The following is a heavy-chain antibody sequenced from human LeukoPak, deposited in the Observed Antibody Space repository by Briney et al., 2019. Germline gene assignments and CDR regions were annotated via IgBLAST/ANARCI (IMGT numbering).Heavy chain of an antibody. CDR2: FVPEDGET. D-gene: IGHD3-10*01. V-gene: IGHV1-24*01. Sequence: ASVKVSCKLSGDTLTELSMHWVRQSPGKGLEWMGGFVPEDGETIHAQKFQGRVTMTEDTSTDTAYMELSSLRSDDTAVYFCATLPRGHLFDSWGQGTLVTVSS. CDR1: GDTLTELS. J-gene: IGHJ4*02. CDR3: ATLPRGHLFDS.